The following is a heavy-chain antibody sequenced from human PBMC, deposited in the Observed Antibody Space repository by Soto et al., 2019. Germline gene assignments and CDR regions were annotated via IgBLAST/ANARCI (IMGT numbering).Heavy chain of an antibody. V-gene: IGHV3-23*01. J-gene: IGHJ4*02. D-gene: IGHD6-19*01. CDR3: AKGHANGWYGALDY. CDR2: ISGSGTSA. Sequence: GGSLRLSCVASGFAFSTYVMGWVRQAPGKGLEWVSTISGSGTSAYYADSVKGRFTFSRDNSKSMVYLQMDSLRAEDTAIYYCAKGHANGWYGALDYWGRGSLVTVSS. CDR1: GFAFSTYV.